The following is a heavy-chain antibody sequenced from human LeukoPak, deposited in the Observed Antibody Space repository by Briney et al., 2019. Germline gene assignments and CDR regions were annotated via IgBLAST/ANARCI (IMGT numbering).Heavy chain of an antibody. J-gene: IGHJ2*01. CDR1: GFTFSSYA. CDR3: ARETYRLTTSWYFDL. CDR2: ISYDGSNK. V-gene: IGHV3-30-3*01. D-gene: IGHD4-17*01. Sequence: SGGSLRLSCAASGFTFSSYAMHWVRQAPGKGLGWVAVISYDGSNKYYADSVKGRFTISRDNSKNTLYLQMNSLRAEDTAVYYCARETYRLTTSWYFDLWGRGTLVTVSS.